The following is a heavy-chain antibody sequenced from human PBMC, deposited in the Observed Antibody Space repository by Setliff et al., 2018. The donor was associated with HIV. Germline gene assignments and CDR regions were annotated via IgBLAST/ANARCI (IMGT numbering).Heavy chain of an antibody. Sequence: PGGSLRLSCEASGFTFSSHWMSWVRQAPGKGLEWVANIKQDGSEKYYVDSVKGRFTISRDNSKKSLYLQMNDLRPGDTALYFCAKDWREGCAESRCHSYYYMDVWGQGTTVTVSS. D-gene: IGHD3-3*01. CDR2: IKQDGSEK. CDR1: GFTFSSHW. CDR3: AKDWREGCAESRCHSYYYMDV. J-gene: IGHJ6*03. V-gene: IGHV3-7*03.